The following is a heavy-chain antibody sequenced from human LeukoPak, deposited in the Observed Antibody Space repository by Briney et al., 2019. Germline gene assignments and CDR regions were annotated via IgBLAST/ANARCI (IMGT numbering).Heavy chain of an antibody. CDR2: INSNSGGT. CDR1: GYTFTGYY. V-gene: IGHV1-2*02. Sequence: ASVKVSCKASGYTFTGYYMHWVRQAPGQGLEWMGWINSNSGGTNYAQKFQARVTMTRDTSISTAYMELSRLRSDDTAVYYCARSPHILTGENFDFWGQGTLVTVSS. J-gene: IGHJ4*02. CDR3: ARSPHILTGENFDF. D-gene: IGHD3-9*01.